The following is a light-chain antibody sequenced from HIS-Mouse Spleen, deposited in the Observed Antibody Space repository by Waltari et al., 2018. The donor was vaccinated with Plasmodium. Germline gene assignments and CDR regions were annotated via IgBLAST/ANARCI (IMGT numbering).Light chain of an antibody. CDR3: QQYDNLPPLFT. J-gene: IGKJ3*01. V-gene: IGKV1-33*01. Sequence: DIQMTQSPSSLSASVADRVTIPCQPSQDISNYLNWYQQKPGKAPKLLIYDASNLETGVPSRFSGSGSGTDFTFTISSLQPEDIATYYCQQYDNLPPLFTFGPGTKVDIK. CDR2: DAS. CDR1: QDISNY.